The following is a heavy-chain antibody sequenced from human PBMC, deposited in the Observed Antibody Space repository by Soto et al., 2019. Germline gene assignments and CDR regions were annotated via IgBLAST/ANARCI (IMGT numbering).Heavy chain of an antibody. CDR2: TGSGTGPG. D-gene: IGHD2-15*01. CDR3: ARRHSGGFFRFFDS. J-gene: IGHJ4*02. V-gene: IGHV1-69*06. Sequence: GASVKVSCKASGGSLSTNPISWVRQAPGQGLVWMGGTGSGTGPGNHAQKFQGRLTVTADKSTSTVYMELTNLSSEDTAVYYCARRHSGGFFRFFDSWGQGTLVTVSS. CDR1: GGSLSTNP.